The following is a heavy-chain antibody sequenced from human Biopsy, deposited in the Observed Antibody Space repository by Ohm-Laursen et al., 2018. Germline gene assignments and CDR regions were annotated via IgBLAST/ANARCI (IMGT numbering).Heavy chain of an antibody. CDR1: GGGINNYY. J-gene: IGHJ3*01. CDR2: IYPGGST. V-gene: IGHV4-4*07. Sequence: SVTLSLTCNASGGGINNYYWSWIRPPAGQGLEWFGRIYPGGSTNYNLSLKNGVTMSVDTTKKKLSLGQRSVTAADTAMYYCASVVLGPTNDAFDLWGQGTMVVVSS. CDR3: ASVVLGPTNDAFDL. D-gene: IGHD3-22*01.